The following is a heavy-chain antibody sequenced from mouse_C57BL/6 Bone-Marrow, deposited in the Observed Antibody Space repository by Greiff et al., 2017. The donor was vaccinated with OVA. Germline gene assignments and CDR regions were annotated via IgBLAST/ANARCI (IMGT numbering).Heavy chain of an antibody. J-gene: IGHJ3*01. V-gene: IGHV5-15*01. D-gene: IGHD2-3*01. Sequence: EVQGVESGGGLVQPGGSLKLSCAASGFTFSDYGMAWVRQAPRKGPEWVAFISNLAYSINYADTVTGRFTISSENAKNTLYLEMSSLRSEDTAMYYCARRWLLRGSWFAYWGQGTLVTVSA. CDR2: ISNLAYSI. CDR1: GFTFSDYG. CDR3: ARRWLLRGSWFAY.